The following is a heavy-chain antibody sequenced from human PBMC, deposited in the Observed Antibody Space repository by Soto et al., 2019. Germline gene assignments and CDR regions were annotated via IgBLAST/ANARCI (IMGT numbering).Heavy chain of an antibody. Sequence: GASVKVSCKASGGTFSSYAISWVRQAPGQGLERMGGIIPIFGAANYAQKFQGRVTITADKSTSTAYMELISLRCEEKAGYCCAGADRYCGGGSCYQDYYYGMDVWGQGTRVTVSS. V-gene: IGHV1-69*06. CDR1: GGTFSSYA. D-gene: IGHD2-15*01. CDR3: AGADRYCGGGSCYQDYYYGMDV. J-gene: IGHJ6*02. CDR2: IIPIFGAA.